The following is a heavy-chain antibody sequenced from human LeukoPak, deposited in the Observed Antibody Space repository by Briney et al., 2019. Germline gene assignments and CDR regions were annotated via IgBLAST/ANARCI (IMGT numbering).Heavy chain of an antibody. CDR2: IKQDGSEK. CDR3: AGEGKLSY. Sequence: GGSLRLSCAASGFTSSDYWVSWVRQAQGGGREWVGNIKQDGSEKYYVDSLKGRFTISRDNAKNSLYLQMTSLRAEDTAVYYCAGEGKLSYWGQGTLVTVSS. V-gene: IGHV3-7*01. J-gene: IGHJ4*02. CDR1: GFTSSDYW.